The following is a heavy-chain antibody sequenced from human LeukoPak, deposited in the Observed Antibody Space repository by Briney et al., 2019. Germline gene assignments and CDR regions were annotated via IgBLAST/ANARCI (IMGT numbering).Heavy chain of an antibody. CDR3: AKDLRSTYPQGGFDV. Sequence: QTGGSLRLSCAASGFTFSNFAMSWVRQAPGKGLEWVSGISGGGGNTYYADSVKGRFTISRDSSKNTLYLQMNSLRPEDAAVYYCAKDLRSTYPQGGFDVWGQGTMVTVSS. V-gene: IGHV3-23*01. CDR2: ISGGGGNT. J-gene: IGHJ3*01. D-gene: IGHD5/OR15-5a*01. CDR1: GFTFSNFA.